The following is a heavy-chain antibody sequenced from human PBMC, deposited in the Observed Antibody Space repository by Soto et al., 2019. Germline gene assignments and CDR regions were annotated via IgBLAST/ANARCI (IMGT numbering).Heavy chain of an antibody. Sequence: SETLSLTCAVSGGSISSSNWWSWVRQPPGKGLEWIGEIYHSGGTNYNPSLKSRVTISVDKSKNQFSLKLSSVTAADTAVYYCAREMRLLYYYYGMDVWGQGTTVTVSS. CDR3: AREMRLLYYYYGMDV. CDR2: IYHSGGT. CDR1: GGSISSSNW. D-gene: IGHD6-25*01. V-gene: IGHV4-4*02. J-gene: IGHJ6*02.